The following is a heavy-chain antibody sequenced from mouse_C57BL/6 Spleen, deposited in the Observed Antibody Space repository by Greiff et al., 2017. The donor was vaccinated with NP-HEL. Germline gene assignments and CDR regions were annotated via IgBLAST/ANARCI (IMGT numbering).Heavy chain of an antibody. V-gene: IGHV1-59*01. Sequence: VQLHQPGAELVRPGTSVKLSCKASGYTFTSYWMHWVKQRPGQGLEWIGVIDPSDSYTNYNQKFKGKATLTVDTSSSTAYMQLSSLTSEDSAVYYCARRRDYVMDYFDYWGQGTTLTVSS. CDR2: IDPSDSYT. CDR3: ARRRDYVMDYFDY. D-gene: IGHD2-4*01. J-gene: IGHJ2*01. CDR1: GYTFTSYW.